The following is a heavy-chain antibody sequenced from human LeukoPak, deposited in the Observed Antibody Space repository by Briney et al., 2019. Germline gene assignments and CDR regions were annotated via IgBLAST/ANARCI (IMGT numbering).Heavy chain of an antibody. CDR1: GFTFTSHS. CDR2: IGSRSTSI. J-gene: IGHJ3*02. V-gene: IGHV3-21*01. Sequence: GGSLRPSCAASGFTFTSHSMNWVRQAPGKGREWVSSIGSRSTSIYYADSVKGRFTISRDNAKNSLYLQMNSLIAEDTAVYYCARETSESFDIWGQGTMVTVSS. D-gene: IGHD2-2*01. CDR3: ARETSESFDI.